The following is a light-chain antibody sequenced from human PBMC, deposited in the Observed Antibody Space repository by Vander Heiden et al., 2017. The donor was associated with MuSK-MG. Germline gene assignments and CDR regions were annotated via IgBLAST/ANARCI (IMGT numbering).Light chain of an antibody. V-gene: IGLV1-44*01. CDR1: SSHIGSNT. Sequence: SVLTQPPPPSIPPGQRVSISCSGSSSHIGSNTVNWYRHLPVTAPKLLIYSNNQRPSGVPDRFSGSKSGTAASLAISGLQAEDEADYYCAAWDDSLNGLVFGGGTKLTVL. J-gene: IGLJ2*01. CDR3: AAWDDSLNGLV. CDR2: SNN.